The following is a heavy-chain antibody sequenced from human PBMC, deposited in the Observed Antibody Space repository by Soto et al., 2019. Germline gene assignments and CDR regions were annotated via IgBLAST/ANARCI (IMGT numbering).Heavy chain of an antibody. CDR3: ARDWGYAIRNWFDP. CDR2: INHSGST. Sequence: SETLSLTCAVYGGSFSGYYWSWIRQPPGKGLEWIGEINHSGSTNYNPSLKSRVTISVDTSKNQFSLKLSSVTAADTAVYYCARDWGYAIRNWFDPWGQGPLVT. V-gene: IGHV4-34*01. CDR1: GGSFSGYY. J-gene: IGHJ5*02. D-gene: IGHD2-8*01.